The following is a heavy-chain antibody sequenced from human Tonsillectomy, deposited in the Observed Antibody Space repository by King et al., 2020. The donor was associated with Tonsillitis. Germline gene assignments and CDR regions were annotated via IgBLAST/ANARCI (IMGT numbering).Heavy chain of an antibody. V-gene: IGHV4-31*03. J-gene: IGHJ4*02. CDR3: ARAIPNGWGYYFDY. CDR1: GDSINSGGYY. D-gene: IGHD3-16*01. CDR2: IYYSGTTST. Sequence: VQLQESGPGLVKSSQTLSLACTVSGDSINSGGYYWTWIRHHPGKGLEWIGYIYYSGTTSTYYNASLKSRLTISGDTSKNQFSLELNSVTAADTAVYYCARAIPNGWGYYFDYWGQGTLVTVSS.